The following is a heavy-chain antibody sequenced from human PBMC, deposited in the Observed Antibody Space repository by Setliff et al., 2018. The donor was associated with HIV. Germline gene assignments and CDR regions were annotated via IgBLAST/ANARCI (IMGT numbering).Heavy chain of an antibody. CDR1: GGSISSSSYY. CDR2: IYYSGST. D-gene: IGHD3-16*01. V-gene: IGHV4-39*07. Sequence: SETLSLTCTVSGGSISSSSYYWGWIRQPPGKGLEWIGSIYYSGSTYYNPSLKSRVTISVDTSKKQFSLKVTSVTAADTAVYYCARGDTPDVWGKGTTVTVSS. CDR3: ARGDTPDV. J-gene: IGHJ6*04.